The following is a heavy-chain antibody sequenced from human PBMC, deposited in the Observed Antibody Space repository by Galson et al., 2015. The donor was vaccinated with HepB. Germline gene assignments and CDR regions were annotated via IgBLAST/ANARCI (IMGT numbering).Heavy chain of an antibody. CDR2: IIPSFGRA. CDR1: GCTFSSYA. J-gene: IGHJ5*02. V-gene: IGHV1-69*13. D-gene: IGHD5-18*01. CDR3: ARDLRAVDTAMTPYNWFDP. Sequence: SVKVSCKASGCTFSSYAISWVRQAPGQGLEWMGGIIPSFGRANYAQKFQGRVTITADESKSTAYMELSSLRSEDTAVYYCARDLRAVDTAMTPYNWFDPWGQGTLVTVSS.